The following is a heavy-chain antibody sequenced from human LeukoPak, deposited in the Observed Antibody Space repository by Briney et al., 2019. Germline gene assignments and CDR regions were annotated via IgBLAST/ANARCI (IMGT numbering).Heavy chain of an antibody. CDR2: IYYSGST. V-gene: IGHV4-59*08. D-gene: IGHD3-10*01. CDR3: ARHEYYGSGFGP. J-gene: IGHJ5*02. CDR1: GGSISSHY. Sequence: SETLSLTCTVSGGSISSHYWSWIRQPPGKGLEWSGYIYYSGSTNYNPSLKSRVTISVDTSENQFSLKLSSVTAADTAVYYCARHEYYGSGFGPWGQGTLVTVSS.